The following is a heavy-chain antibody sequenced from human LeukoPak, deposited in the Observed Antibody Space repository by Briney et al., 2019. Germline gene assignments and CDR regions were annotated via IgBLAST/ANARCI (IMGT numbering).Heavy chain of an antibody. CDR3: ARGGIVATILDAFDI. D-gene: IGHD5-12*01. V-gene: IGHV3-30*04. J-gene: IGHJ3*02. Sequence: GGSLRLSCAASGFTFISYAMHWVRQAPGKGLEGVAVISYDGSNKYYADSVKGRFTISRDNSKNTLYLQMNSLRAEDTAVYYCARGGIVATILDAFDIWGQGTMVTVSS. CDR1: GFTFISYA. CDR2: ISYDGSNK.